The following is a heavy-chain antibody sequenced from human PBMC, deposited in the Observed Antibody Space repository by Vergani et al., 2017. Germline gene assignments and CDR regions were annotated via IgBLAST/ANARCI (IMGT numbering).Heavy chain of an antibody. J-gene: IGHJ6*03. D-gene: IGHD2/OR15-2a*01. V-gene: IGHV3-23*01. CDR3: AKDLGGCNSISCSYYMDV. CDR2: ISARYPST. CDR1: GFTFSACP. Sequence: EVQLLQSGGGVIQPGGSVRLSCAASGFTFSACPMTWVRQAPGKGLEWVSAISARYPSTYYADSVKGRFTISRDNSQNTVNLQMNSLRVEDTAVYYCAKDLGGCNSISCSYYMDVWGKGTTVTV.